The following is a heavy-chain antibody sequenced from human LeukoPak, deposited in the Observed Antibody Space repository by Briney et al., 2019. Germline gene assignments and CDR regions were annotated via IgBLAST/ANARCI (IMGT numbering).Heavy chain of an antibody. J-gene: IGHJ2*01. CDR1: GDTFTGYY. CDR3: ATTYYDFWSGYRLNWYFDL. Sequence: ALVKVSCKASGDTFTGYYMHWVRQAPGQGLEWMGWINPNSGGTNYAQKFQGRVTMTRDTSISTAYMELSRLRSDDTAVYYCATTYYDFWSGYRLNWYFDLWGRGTLVTVSS. CDR2: INPNSGGT. V-gene: IGHV1-2*02. D-gene: IGHD3-3*01.